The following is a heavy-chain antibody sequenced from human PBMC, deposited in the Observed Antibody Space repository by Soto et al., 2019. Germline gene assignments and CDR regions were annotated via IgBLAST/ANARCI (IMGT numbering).Heavy chain of an antibody. Sequence: SQTLSLTCAISGDSVSSNSAAWNWIRQSPSRGLEWLGRTYYRSKWYNDYAVSVKSRITINPDTSKNQFSLQLNSVTPEDTAVYYCARDCTNGVCYPSYHYGMDVWGQGTTVTVCS. D-gene: IGHD2-8*01. V-gene: IGHV6-1*01. CDR3: ARDCTNGVCYPSYHYGMDV. CDR2: TYYRSKWYN. J-gene: IGHJ6*02. CDR1: GDSVSSNSAA.